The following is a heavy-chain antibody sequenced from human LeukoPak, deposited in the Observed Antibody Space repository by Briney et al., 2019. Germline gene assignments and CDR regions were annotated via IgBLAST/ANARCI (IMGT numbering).Heavy chain of an antibody. D-gene: IGHD5/OR15-5a*01. V-gene: IGHV1-24*01. CDR3: ATALRLEALDL. CDR1: GYTLTELS. J-gene: IGHJ3*01. CDR2: FDPEDGER. Sequence: ASVKVSCKVSGYTLTELSTHWVRQAPGKGLEWMGGFDPEDGERIYAQKFQDRVTMTEDTSTDTAYMDLRRLRSEDTAMYYCATALRLEALDLWGHGTMVTVSS.